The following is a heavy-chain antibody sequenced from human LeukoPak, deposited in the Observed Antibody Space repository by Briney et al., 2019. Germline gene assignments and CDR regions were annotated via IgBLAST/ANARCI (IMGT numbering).Heavy chain of an antibody. CDR3: ARVRNNWNYFSARNNWFDP. J-gene: IGHJ5*02. CDR2: IYHSGST. D-gene: IGHD1-7*01. V-gene: IGHV4-38-2*01. Sequence: SETLSLTWAVSGYSISSGSYWGWIRQPPGKGLEWIGSIYHSGSTYYNPSLKSRATISVDTSKNQFSLKLCSVTAADTAVYYCARVRNNWNYFSARNNWFDPWGQGTLVTVSS. CDR1: GYSISSGSY.